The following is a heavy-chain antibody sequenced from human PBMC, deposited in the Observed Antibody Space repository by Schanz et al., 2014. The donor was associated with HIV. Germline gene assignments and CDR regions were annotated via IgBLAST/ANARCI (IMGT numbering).Heavy chain of an antibody. CDR1: GFTFSNYA. CDR2: ISYDGSNK. V-gene: IGHV3-30-3*01. D-gene: IGHD3-3*01. Sequence: QVQLVESGGGVVQPGRSLSLSCAVSGFTFSNYAMHWVRQAPGKGLEGGAVISYDGSNKYYADSVKGRFTISRDNSKNTLYLQMNSLRAEDTAVYYCAKASESIFGVEGLDYWGQGALVTVSS. CDR3: AKASESIFGVEGLDY. J-gene: IGHJ4*02.